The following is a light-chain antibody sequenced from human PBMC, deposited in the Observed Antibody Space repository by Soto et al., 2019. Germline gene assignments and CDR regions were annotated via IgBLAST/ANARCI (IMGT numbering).Light chain of an antibody. Sequence: ETVLTQSPGTLSLSPGERATLSCRASQSITNNYLAWYQQKPGQAPRLLIYGASSRVTGIPDRFSGSGSGTDLTLTISRLEPEDFAVYYCRQYRTSPITCGQGTRLEIK. CDR1: QSITNNY. V-gene: IGKV3-20*01. J-gene: IGKJ5*01. CDR2: GAS. CDR3: RQYRTSPIT.